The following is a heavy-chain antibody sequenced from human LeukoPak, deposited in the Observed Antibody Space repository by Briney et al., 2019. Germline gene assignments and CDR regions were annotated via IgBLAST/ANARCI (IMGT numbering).Heavy chain of an antibody. V-gene: IGHV3-23*01. CDR1: GFIFSTYV. Sequence: GGSLRLSCAGSGFIFSTYVMDWVRQTPGKGLEWVSDISTSGGSTFYADSVKGRFTISRDNSKNTLYLQMNSLRAEDTAVYYCAGRVTVMDSSDSWGQGTLVTVSS. D-gene: IGHD1-26*01. CDR2: ISTSGGST. CDR3: AGRVTVMDSSDS. J-gene: IGHJ4*02.